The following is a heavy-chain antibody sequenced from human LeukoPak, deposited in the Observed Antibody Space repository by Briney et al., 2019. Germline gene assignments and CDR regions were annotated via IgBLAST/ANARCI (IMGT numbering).Heavy chain of an antibody. CDR3: ARDFHYYGSGSYYNSYAFDI. V-gene: IGHV4-39*07. CDR1: GGSISSSSYY. D-gene: IGHD3-10*01. J-gene: IGHJ3*02. Sequence: SETLSLTCTVSGGSISSSSYYWGWIRQPPGKGLEWIGSIYYSGSTYYNPSLKSRVTMSVDTSKNQFSLKLSSVTAADTAVYYCARDFHYYGSGSYYNSYAFDIWGQGTMVTVSS. CDR2: IYYSGST.